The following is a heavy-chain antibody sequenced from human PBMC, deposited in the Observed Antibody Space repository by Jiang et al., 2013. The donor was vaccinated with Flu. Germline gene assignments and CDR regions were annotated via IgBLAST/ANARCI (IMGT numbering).Heavy chain of an antibody. CDR3: AKCGRWLQFCMDV. J-gene: IGHJ6*02. Sequence: QLLESGGGVVQPGRSLRLSCVVSGLAFSSCGLHWVRQAPGKGLEWVAVISYHGSNKYYTDSVKGRFTISRDNSKNTLYLQMNSLRAEDTAVYYCAKCGRWLQFCMDVWGQGTTVTVSS. V-gene: IGHV3-30-3*02. D-gene: IGHD5-24*01. CDR1: GLAFSSCG. CDR2: ISYHGSNK.